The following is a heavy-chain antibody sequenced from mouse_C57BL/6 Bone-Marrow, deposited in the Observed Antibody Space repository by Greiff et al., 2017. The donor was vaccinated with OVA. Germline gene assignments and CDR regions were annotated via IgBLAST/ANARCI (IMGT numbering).Heavy chain of an antibody. V-gene: IGHV5-9-1*02. J-gene: IGHJ4*01. CDR1: GFTFSSYA. D-gene: IGHD2-1*01. CDR3: TRDGNYAMDY. Sequence: EVMLVESGEGLVKPGGSLKLSCAASGFTFSSYAMSWVRPTPEKRLEWVAYISSGGDYIYSADTVKGRFTNSRDNARNNLYLQRSSLKSEDTDKYKCTRDGNYAMDYWGQGTSVTVSS. CDR2: ISSGGDYI.